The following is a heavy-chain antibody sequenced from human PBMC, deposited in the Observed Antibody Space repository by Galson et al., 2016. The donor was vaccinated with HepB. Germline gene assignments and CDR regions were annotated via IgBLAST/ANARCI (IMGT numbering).Heavy chain of an antibody. J-gene: IGHJ6*03. CDR3: ARGRGPMDV. CDR1: GFTFSNYD. CDR2: ISGSGDRT. Sequence: SLRLSCAASGFTFSNYDMSWVRQAPGKGLECVSSISGSGDRTYYPDFVKGRFTISRDNSKNTLYLQMNSLRAGDTAVYYCARGRGPMDVWGKGTTVTVSS. V-gene: IGHV3-23*01.